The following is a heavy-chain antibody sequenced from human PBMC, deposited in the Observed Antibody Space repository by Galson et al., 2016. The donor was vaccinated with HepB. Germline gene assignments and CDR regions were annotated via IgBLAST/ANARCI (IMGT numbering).Heavy chain of an antibody. V-gene: IGHV1-2*02. CDR3: AREFNRHTVTTFYYYGMDV. CDR2: IKPHSGGT. D-gene: IGHD4-17*01. Sequence: SCKASGYTFTGYFIHWVRQAPGQGLEWMGLIKPHSGGTKYAQKLQGRVTLTRDTSTSTVYMELTSLRSDDTAVYFCAREFNRHTVTTFYYYGMDVWGQGTTVTVSS. CDR1: GYTFTGYF. J-gene: IGHJ6*02.